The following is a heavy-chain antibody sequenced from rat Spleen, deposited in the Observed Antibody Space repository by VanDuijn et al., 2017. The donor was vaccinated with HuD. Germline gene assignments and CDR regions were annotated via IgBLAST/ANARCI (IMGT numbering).Heavy chain of an antibody. CDR3: TRGIYYGYNAFAY. Sequence: EVQLVESGGGLVQPGRSLKLSCVASGFTFNNYWMSWIRQAPGKGLEWVASITNTGGSIYYPDSVKGRISISRDNAKSTLYVQLNSLRSEDTATYFCTRGIYYGYNAFAYWGQGTLVTVSS. D-gene: IGHD1-9*01. J-gene: IGHJ3*01. V-gene: IGHV5-31*01. CDR1: GFTFNNYW. CDR2: ITNTGGSI.